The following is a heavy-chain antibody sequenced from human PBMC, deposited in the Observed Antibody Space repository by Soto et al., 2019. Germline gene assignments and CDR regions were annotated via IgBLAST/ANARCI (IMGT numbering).Heavy chain of an antibody. V-gene: IGHV4-39*01. CDR1: GGSVSSSDYY. Sequence: KASETLSLTCTVSGGSVSSSDYYWGWIRQPPGKGLEWIGTIDYRGSTNYNPSLKSRVTVSVDTSKNQFSLKVTSVTAADTAMYYCARHTPLYASGSSRFDPWGQGALVTVSS. CDR3: ARHTPLYASGSSRFDP. J-gene: IGHJ5*02. D-gene: IGHD3-10*01. CDR2: IDYRGST.